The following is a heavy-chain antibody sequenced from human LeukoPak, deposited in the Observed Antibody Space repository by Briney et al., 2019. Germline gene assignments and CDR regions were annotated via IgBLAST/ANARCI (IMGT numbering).Heavy chain of an antibody. Sequence: SETLSLTCTVSGGSVSSVSSYWSWVRQPAGKGLEWIGRIYTSGSTDYNPSLKSRVTISVATSKNQFSLKLTSVTAADTAIYYCTKGRGIWGQGTLVTVSS. CDR1: GGSVSSVSSY. D-gene: IGHD3-10*01. V-gene: IGHV4-61*02. J-gene: IGHJ4*02. CDR2: IYTSGST. CDR3: TKGRGI.